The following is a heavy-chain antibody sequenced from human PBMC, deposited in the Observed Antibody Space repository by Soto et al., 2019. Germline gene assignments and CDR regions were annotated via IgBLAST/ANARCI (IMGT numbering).Heavy chain of an antibody. J-gene: IGHJ3*02. Sequence: ASVKVSCKASEYTLTGYYMPWVRQAPGQGLEWMGWINPNSGGTNYAQKFQGWVTMTRDTSISTAYMELSRLRSDDTAVYYCERDQGIIREAAAGGGAFDIWGQGTMVTVSS. V-gene: IGHV1-2*04. D-gene: IGHD6-13*01. CDR3: ERDQGIIREAAAGGGAFDI. CDR2: INPNSGGT. CDR1: EYTLTGYY.